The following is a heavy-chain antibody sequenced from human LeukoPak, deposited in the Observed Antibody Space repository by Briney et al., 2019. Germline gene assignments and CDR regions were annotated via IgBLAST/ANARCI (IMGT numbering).Heavy chain of an antibody. CDR2: MYNSGST. CDR3: ARRYSNSWPLDY. Sequence: EPSETLSLTCTVSGGSISDNYWSWIRQPPGKGLEWIGYMYNSGSTNYNSSLKSRVTISVDTSKNQFSLKLSSVTAADTAVYYCARRYSNSWPLDYWGQGTLSPSPQ. J-gene: IGHJ4*02. D-gene: IGHD6-13*01. CDR1: GGSISDNY. V-gene: IGHV4-59*01.